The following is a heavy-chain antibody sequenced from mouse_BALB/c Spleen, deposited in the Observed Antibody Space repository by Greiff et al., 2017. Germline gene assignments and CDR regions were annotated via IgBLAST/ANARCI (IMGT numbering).Heavy chain of an antibody. V-gene: IGHV5-17*02. J-gene: IGHJ4*01. Sequence: EVQRVESGGGLVQPGGSRKLSCAASGFTFSSFGMHWVRQAPEKGLEWVAYISSGSSTIYYADTVKGRFTISRDNPKNTLFLQMTSLRSEDTAMYYCARGATMNYYYAMDYWGQGTSVTVSS. D-gene: IGHD2-4*01. CDR1: GFTFSSFG. CDR3: ARGATMNYYYAMDY. CDR2: ISSGSSTI.